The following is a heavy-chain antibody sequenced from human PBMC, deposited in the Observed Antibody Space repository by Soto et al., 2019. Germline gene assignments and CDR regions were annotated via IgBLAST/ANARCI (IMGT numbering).Heavy chain of an antibody. CDR3: ATDLARGRWEEPDY. CDR2: FDPEDGET. Sequence: WASVKVSCKVSGYTLTELSMHWVRQAPGKGLEWMGGFDPEDGETIYAQKFQGRVTMTEDTSTDTAYMELSSLRSEDTAVYYCATDLARGRWEEPDYWGQGTLVTVSS. V-gene: IGHV1-24*01. CDR1: GYTLTELS. D-gene: IGHD1-26*01. J-gene: IGHJ4*02.